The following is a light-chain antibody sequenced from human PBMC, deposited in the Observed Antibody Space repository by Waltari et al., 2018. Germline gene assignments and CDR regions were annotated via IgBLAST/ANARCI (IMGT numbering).Light chain of an antibody. CDR3: QQFLSLPFT. J-gene: IGKJ3*01. Sequence: DLLVTQSPDSLAVSLGERATTNTQPRQNILYSSNNKNYLSWYQQKPGQPPKLLLYWASTRESGVPDRVSGSGSGTDFTLTISSLQAEDVAVYYCQQFLSLPFTFGPGTTVDIK. CDR2: WAS. V-gene: IGKV4-1*01. CDR1: QNILYSSNNKNY.